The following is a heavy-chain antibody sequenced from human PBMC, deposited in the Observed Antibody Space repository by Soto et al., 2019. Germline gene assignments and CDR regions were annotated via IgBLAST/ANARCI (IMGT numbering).Heavy chain of an antibody. J-gene: IGHJ4*02. CDR2: IDPSDSYT. CDR1: GYSFTSYW. V-gene: IGHV5-10-1*01. CDR3: ARHYYYDISGPPLYYFDY. Sequence: GESLKISCKGSGYSFTSYWISWVRQMPGKGLEWMGRIDPSDSYTNYSPSFQGHVTISADKSISTAYLQWSSLKASDTAMYYCARHYYYDISGPPLYYFDYWGQGTLVTVSS. D-gene: IGHD3-22*01.